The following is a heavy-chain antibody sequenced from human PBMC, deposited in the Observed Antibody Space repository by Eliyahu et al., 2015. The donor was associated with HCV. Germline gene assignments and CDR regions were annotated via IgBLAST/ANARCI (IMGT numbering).Heavy chain of an antibody. CDR2: IYTSGST. CDR3: ARMLSSRAPEDI. V-gene: IGHV4-61*02. J-gene: IGHJ3*02. Sequence: QVQLQESGPGLVKPSQTLSLTCTVSGGSISSGSYYWSWIRQPAGKGLEWIGRIYTSGSTNYNPSLKSRVTISVDTSKNQFSLKLSSVTAADTAVYYCARMLSSRAPEDIWGQGTMVTVSS. D-gene: IGHD2-2*01. CDR1: GGSISSGSYY.